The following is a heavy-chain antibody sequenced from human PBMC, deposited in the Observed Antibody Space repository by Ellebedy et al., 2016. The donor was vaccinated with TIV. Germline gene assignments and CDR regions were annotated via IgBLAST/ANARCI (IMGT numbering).Heavy chain of an antibody. Sequence: ASVKVSCKGSGDYFNTYWIAWVRQTPGKGLEWMGAIYPGDSDARYSPSFQGHVTISADRSISTAYLQWSSLKASDTATYYCTRHGNDGSLDYWGQGTLVTVSS. CDR1: GDYFNTYW. D-gene: IGHD1-26*01. CDR3: TRHGNDGSLDY. V-gene: IGHV5-51*01. CDR2: IYPGDSDA. J-gene: IGHJ4*02.